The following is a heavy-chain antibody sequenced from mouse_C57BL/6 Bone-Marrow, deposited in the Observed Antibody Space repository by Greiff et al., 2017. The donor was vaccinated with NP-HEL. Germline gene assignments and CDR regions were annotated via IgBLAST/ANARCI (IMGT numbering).Heavy chain of an antibody. Sequence: QVQLQQSGPELVKPGASVKISCKASGYSFTSYHLHWVKQRHGQGLEWIGCIYPGSGNTKYNEKFKGKATLTADKSSSTAYMQLSSLTSEDSAVYYYAREDYYDGGNYWGQGTSATVSS. CDR3: AREDYYDGGNY. CDR1: GYSFTSYH. D-gene: IGHD1-1*01. CDR2: IYPGSGNT. V-gene: IGHV1-66*01. J-gene: IGHJ4*01.